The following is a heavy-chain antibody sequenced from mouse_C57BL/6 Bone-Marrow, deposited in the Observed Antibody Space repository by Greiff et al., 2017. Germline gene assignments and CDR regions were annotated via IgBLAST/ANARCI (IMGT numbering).Heavy chain of an antibody. J-gene: IGHJ4*01. CDR3: TTAITTVSRGYAMDY. CDR1: GFNIKDDY. D-gene: IGHD1-1*01. V-gene: IGHV14-4*01. Sequence: VQLQQSGAELVRPGASVKLSCTASGFNIKDDYMHWVKQRPEQGLEWIGWIDPENGDTAYASKFQGKATITEDTSSNTAYLQLSSLTSEETAVYYCTTAITTVSRGYAMDYWGQGTSVTVSA. CDR2: IDPENGDT.